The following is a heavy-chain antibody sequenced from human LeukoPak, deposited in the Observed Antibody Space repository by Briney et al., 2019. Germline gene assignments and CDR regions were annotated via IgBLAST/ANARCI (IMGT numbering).Heavy chain of an antibody. J-gene: IGHJ4*02. D-gene: IGHD5-24*01. CDR2: IYYSGST. Sequence: PSETLSLTCTVSGGSISSYYWSWIRQPPGKGLEWIGYIYYSGSTSYNPSLKSRVTISVDTSKNQLSLKLDSVTAADTAVYYCARDVDGYNRFDFWGQGTLVTVSS. CDR3: ARDVDGYNRFDF. CDR1: GGSISSYY. V-gene: IGHV4-59*01.